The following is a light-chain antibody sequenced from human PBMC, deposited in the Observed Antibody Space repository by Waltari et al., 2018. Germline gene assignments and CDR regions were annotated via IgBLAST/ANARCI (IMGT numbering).Light chain of an antibody. J-gene: IGLJ3*02. CDR1: SSNLGSNY. CDR3: ATWDDSLSGPV. Sequence: HSVLTQPPSASGTPGQRVTISCSGSSSNLGSNYVHWYQQLPGTAPKLLIYRNNQRPSGVPDRFSGSKSGTSASLAISGLRSEDEADYYCATWDDSLSGPVFGGGTKLTVL. V-gene: IGLV1-47*01. CDR2: RNN.